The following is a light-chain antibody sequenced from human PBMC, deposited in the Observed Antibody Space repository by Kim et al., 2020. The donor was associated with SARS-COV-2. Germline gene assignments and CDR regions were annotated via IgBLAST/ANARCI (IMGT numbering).Light chain of an antibody. CDR3: QAWDSSTGVV. J-gene: IGLJ2*01. Sequence: VSQGQTASITCAGDKLGNKYVCWYQLKPGRSPVLVIYQDTRRPSGIPERFSGSNSGNTATLTISGTQAMDEADYYCQAWDSSTGVVFGGGTQLTVL. CDR1: KLGNKY. V-gene: IGLV3-1*01. CDR2: QDT.